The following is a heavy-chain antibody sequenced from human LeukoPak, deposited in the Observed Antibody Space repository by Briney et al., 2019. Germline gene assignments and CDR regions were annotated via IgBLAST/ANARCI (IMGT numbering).Heavy chain of an antibody. CDR2: IYYSGST. V-gene: IGHV4-39*01. D-gene: IGHD3/OR15-3a*01. CDR1: GGSSSSSSYY. J-gene: IGHJ4*02. CDR3: ASLRTGPFDY. Sequence: SETLSRTCTGSGGSSSSSSYYWGGIRQPPGKGGEWIVSIYYSGSTYYNPCLKSRVTVSVKTTKNQFTQKLRYVAAAAPVFEYCASLRTGPFDYWGQGTLVTVSS.